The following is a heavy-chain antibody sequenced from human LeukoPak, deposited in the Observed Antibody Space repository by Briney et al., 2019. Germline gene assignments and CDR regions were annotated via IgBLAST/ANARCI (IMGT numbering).Heavy chain of an antibody. D-gene: IGHD3-16*01. V-gene: IGHV5-51*01. CDR3: ARRSNAVGDFDL. J-gene: IGHJ4*02. Sequence: GESLKISCHGSGYTFTNYWIAWVRQKPGKGLEWMGMIYPSDSTVRYSPSFQGQVTISVDKSTNTAYVHWADLEASDIAIYYCARRSNAVGDFDLWGQETLVTVSS. CDR1: GYTFTNYW. CDR2: IYPSDSTV.